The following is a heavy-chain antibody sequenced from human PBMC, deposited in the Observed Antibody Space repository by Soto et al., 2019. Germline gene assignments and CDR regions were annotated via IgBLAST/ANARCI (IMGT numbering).Heavy chain of an antibody. CDR3: ATSREPHLQTRGMDV. CDR2: ISAYNGNT. J-gene: IGHJ6*02. CDR1: GYTFTSYG. V-gene: IGHV1-18*01. Sequence: QVQLVQSGAEVKKPGASVKVSCKASGYTFTSYGISWVRQAPGQGLEWMGWISAYNGNTNYAQKLQGRVTMTTDTSTSTAYMELRSRRSYDTAVYYCATSREPHLQTRGMDVWGQGTTVTVSS. D-gene: IGHD1-1*01.